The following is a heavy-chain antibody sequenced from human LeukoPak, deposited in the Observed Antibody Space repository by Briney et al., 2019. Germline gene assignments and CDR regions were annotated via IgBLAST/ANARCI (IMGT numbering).Heavy chain of an antibody. CDR3: ARDQHSSGYYYLDY. CDR2: ISYDGSNK. J-gene: IGHJ4*02. V-gene: IGHV3-30-3*01. D-gene: IGHD3-22*01. Sequence: GGSLRLSCAASGFTFSSYAMHWVRQAPGKGLEWVAVISYDGSNKYYAGSVKGRFTISRDNSKNTLYLQMNSLRAEDTAVYYCARDQHSSGYYYLDYWGQGTLVTVSS. CDR1: GFTFSSYA.